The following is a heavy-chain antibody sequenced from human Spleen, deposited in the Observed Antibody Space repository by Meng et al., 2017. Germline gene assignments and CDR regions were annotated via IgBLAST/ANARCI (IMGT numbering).Heavy chain of an antibody. CDR2: ISAYNGNT. J-gene: IGHJ3*02. V-gene: IGHV1-18*01. CDR3: ARGNDYDAFDI. D-gene: IGHD4-17*01. CDR1: GYTFTSYG. Sequence: ASVKVSCKASGYTFTSYGISWVRQPPGQGLEWMGWISAYNGNTNYAQKLQGRVTMTRNTSISTAYMELSSLRSEDTAVYYCARGNDYDAFDIWGQGTMVTVSS.